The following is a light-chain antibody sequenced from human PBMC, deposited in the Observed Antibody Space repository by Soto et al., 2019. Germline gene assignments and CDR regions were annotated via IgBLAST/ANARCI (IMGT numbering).Light chain of an antibody. Sequence: IQLTESPSSLSASAGDRVTITCRASQGIGSLLAWYQQKPGKAPKLLIHAASTLQSGVPSRFSGSGSGTDFTLTISSLQPEDFATYYCQQLNSYPITFGQGTRLESK. V-gene: IGKV1-9*01. CDR3: QQLNSYPIT. CDR2: AAS. J-gene: IGKJ5*01. CDR1: QGIGSL.